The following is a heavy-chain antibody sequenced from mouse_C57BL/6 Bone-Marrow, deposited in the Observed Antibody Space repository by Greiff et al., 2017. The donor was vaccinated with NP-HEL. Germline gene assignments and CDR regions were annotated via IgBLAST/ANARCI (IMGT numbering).Heavy chain of an antibody. CDR1: GYTFTGYW. Sequence: VQLQESGAELMKPGASVKLSCKATGYTFTGYWIEWVKQRPGHGLEWIGEILPGSGSTNSNEKFKGKATLPADTSSNTAYMQLSSLTTEDSAIYYCAREEGFLYWYFDVWGTGTTVTVSS. CDR3: AREEGFLYWYFDV. V-gene: IGHV1-9*01. CDR2: ILPGSGST. J-gene: IGHJ1*03.